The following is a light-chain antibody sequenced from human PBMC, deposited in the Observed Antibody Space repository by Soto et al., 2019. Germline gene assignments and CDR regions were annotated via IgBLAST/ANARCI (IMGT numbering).Light chain of an antibody. Sequence: QSVLTQPPSVSAAPGQKVTISCSGSSSNIGNNYVSWYQQLPGTAPKLLIYDNNKRPSGIPDRFSGSKSGTSATLGITGLQTGDEADYYCGTWDSSLSAVVFGAGTKLTAL. V-gene: IGLV1-51*01. CDR3: GTWDSSLSAVV. CDR2: DNN. J-gene: IGLJ2*01. CDR1: SSNIGNNY.